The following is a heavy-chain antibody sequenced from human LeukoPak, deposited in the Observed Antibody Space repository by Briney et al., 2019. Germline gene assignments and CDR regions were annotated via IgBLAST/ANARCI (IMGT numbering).Heavy chain of an antibody. CDR2: IRDDGREI. CDR3: ARDRGGKDY. Sequence: PGGSLRLSCAASGFTFSDYYMSWVRQAPGKGLEWVANIRDDGREIHYVDSVKGRSTISRDNAKNSLHLQMNSLRAEDTAMYYCARDRGGKDYWGQGTLVTVSS. V-gene: IGHV3-7*04. CDR1: GFTFSDYY. D-gene: IGHD3-16*01. J-gene: IGHJ4*02.